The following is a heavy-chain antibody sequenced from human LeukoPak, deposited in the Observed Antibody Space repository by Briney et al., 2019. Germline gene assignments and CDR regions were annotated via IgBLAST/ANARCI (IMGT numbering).Heavy chain of an antibody. D-gene: IGHD1-14*01. CDR2: INADGSTT. CDR3: VVVVEPPDSDGFDV. CDR1: GFTFVNSW. Sequence: GGSLRLSCAASGFTFVNSWVHWVRQAPGKGLVWVSLINADGSTTTYADSVKGRFTISRDNARNTLSLQMNSLTIEDTAVYYCVVVVEPPDSDGFDVWGQGTMTTVSS. J-gene: IGHJ3*01. V-gene: IGHV3-74*01.